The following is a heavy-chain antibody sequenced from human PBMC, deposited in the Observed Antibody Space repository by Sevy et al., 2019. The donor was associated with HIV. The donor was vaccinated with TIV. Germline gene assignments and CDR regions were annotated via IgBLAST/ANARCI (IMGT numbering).Heavy chain of an antibody. Sequence: GGSLGLSCAASGFAFYEYSMSWIRQAPGKGLEWVATLSFGCGKINYADSVKGRFTISRDNSKNSFYLQMDNLRVEDTALYYCAREGCSRPHDYWGQGTRVTVSS. V-gene: IGHV3-23*01. CDR3: AREGCSRPHDY. D-gene: IGHD2-8*01. CDR1: GFAFYEYS. J-gene: IGHJ4*02. CDR2: LSFGCGKI.